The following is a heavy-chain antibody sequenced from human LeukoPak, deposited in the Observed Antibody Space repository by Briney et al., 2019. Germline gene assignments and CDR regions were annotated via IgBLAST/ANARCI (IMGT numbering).Heavy chain of an antibody. CDR2: IRSKAYGGTT. CDR1: GFTFGDYA. CDR3: TRGALPAAGDYYYYYYMDV. D-gene: IGHD2-2*01. J-gene: IGHJ6*03. V-gene: IGHV3-49*04. Sequence: GGSLRLSCTASGFTFGDYAMSWVRQAPGKGLEWVGFIRSKAYGGTTEYAASVKGRFTISRDDSKSIAYLQMNSLKTEDTAVYYCTRGALPAAGDYYYYYYMDVWGKGTTVTVSS.